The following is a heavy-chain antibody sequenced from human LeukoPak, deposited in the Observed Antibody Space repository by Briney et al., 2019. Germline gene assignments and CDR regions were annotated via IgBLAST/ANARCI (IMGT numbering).Heavy chain of an antibody. Sequence: SVKVSCKASGGTFSSYAISWVRQAPGQGLEWMGGIIPIFGTANYAQKFQGRVTITTDESTSTAYMELSSLRSEDTAVYYCARGYSSSWYGLGQPYYYMDVWGKGTTVTVSS. D-gene: IGHD6-13*01. J-gene: IGHJ6*03. CDR3: ARGYSSSWYGLGQPYYYMDV. CDR2: IIPIFGTA. CDR1: GGTFSSYA. V-gene: IGHV1-69*05.